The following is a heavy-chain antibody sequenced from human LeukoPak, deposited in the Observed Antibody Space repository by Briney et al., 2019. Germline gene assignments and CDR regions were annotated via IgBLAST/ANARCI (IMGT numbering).Heavy chain of an antibody. D-gene: IGHD3-16*01. CDR2: INPSGGTT. J-gene: IGHJ4*02. Sequence: ASVKVSCKASGYTFTSYHMHWVRQAPGQGLEWMGIINPSGGTTNYAQKFRGRVTMTRDMSTSTVYMELSSLRSEDTAVYYCARDLHPRLTGYFDQWGQGTVVTVSS. V-gene: IGHV1-46*01. CDR1: GYTFTSYH. CDR3: ARDLHPRLTGYFDQ.